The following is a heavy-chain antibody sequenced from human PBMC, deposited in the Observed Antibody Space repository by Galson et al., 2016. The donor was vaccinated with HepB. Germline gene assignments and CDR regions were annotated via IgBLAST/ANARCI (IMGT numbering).Heavy chain of an antibody. V-gene: IGHV3-30*04. Sequence: SLRLSCAASGFTFSSYKMHWVRQAPGKGLDWVAVILYDGSDKYYADSVKGRFTISIDNSKNTLYLQMNSLRAEDTAVYYCSRDQYVRGSGWYSASGCWGQGTLVTVSS. CDR2: ILYDGSDK. CDR3: SRDQYVRGSGWYSASGC. J-gene: IGHJ4*02. D-gene: IGHD6-13*01. CDR1: GFTFSSYK.